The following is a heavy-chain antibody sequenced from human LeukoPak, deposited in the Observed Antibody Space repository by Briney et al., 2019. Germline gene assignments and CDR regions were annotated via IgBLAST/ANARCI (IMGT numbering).Heavy chain of an antibody. J-gene: IGHJ4*02. CDR1: GFRFDDYA. V-gene: IGHV3-9*03. D-gene: IGHD6-6*01. CDR3: AKDKYSSSSGLIEY. Sequence: PGGSLRLSCGASGFRFDDYAMHWVRQAPGKGLEWVSGISWNSDTTAYADSVKGRFTISRDNAKNSLYLQMNSLKDEDMALYYCAKDKYSSSSGLIEYWGQGTLVTVSS. CDR2: ISWNSDTT.